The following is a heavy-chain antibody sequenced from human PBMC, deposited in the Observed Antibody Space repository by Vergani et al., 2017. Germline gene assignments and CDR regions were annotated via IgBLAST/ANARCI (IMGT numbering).Heavy chain of an antibody. CDR2: ISAYNGNT. D-gene: IGHD6-13*01. V-gene: IGHV1-18*01. CDR3: AREGDSSSWYLDYYYGMDV. CDR1: GYTFTSYG. Sequence: QVQLVQSGAEVKKPGASVKVSCKASGYTFTSYGISWVRQAPGQGLEWMGWISAYNGNTNYAQKLQGRVTMTTDTSTSIAYMELRSLRSDDTAVYYCAREGDSSSWYLDYYYGMDVWGQGTTVTVSS. J-gene: IGHJ6*02.